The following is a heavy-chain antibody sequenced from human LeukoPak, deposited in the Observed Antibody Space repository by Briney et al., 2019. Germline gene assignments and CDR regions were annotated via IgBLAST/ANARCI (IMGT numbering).Heavy chain of an antibody. D-gene: IGHD3-10*01. Sequence: GGSLKLSCAASGFTFSGSAMHWVRQASGKGLEWFGRIRSKANSYATAYAASVKGRFTISRDDSKNTAYLQMNSLKTEDTAVYYCTRLARSITMVRGVILIYYYYYGMDVWGKGTTVTVSS. CDR3: TRLARSITMVRGVILIYYYYYGMDV. CDR2: IRSKANSYAT. J-gene: IGHJ6*04. CDR1: GFTFSGSA. V-gene: IGHV3-73*01.